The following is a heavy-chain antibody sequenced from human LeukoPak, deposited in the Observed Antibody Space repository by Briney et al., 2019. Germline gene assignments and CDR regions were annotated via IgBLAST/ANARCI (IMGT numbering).Heavy chain of an antibody. CDR3: WKSSAAVRPNYLGY. V-gene: IGHV3-23*01. CDR2: ISGSGGST. Sequence: GGSLRLSCAASGFTFSTYAMSWVRQAPGKGLEWISAISGSGGSTYYADSVRGRFTISRDNSKYTLFLQMNSLRAEDTAIYYCWKSSAAVRPNYLGYWGRGTLVTVSS. D-gene: IGHD6-6*01. J-gene: IGHJ4*02. CDR1: GFTFSTYA.